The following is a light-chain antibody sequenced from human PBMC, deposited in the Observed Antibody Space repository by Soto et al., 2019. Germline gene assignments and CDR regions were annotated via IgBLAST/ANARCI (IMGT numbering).Light chain of an antibody. Sequence: QLVLTQPPSVSGAPGQRVTISCTGSSSNIGAGYDVHWFQQLPGTAPKLLIYGHSNRPSGVPDRFSGSKSGTSASLAITGLQAEDEADYYCQSYDGRLSGWVFGGGTKLTVL. V-gene: IGLV1-40*01. J-gene: IGLJ3*02. CDR3: QSYDGRLSGWV. CDR1: SSNIGAGYD. CDR2: GHS.